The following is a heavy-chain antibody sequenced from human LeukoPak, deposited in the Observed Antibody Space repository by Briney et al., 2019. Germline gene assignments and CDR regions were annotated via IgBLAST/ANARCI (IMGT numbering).Heavy chain of an antibody. V-gene: IGHV3-48*02. D-gene: IGHD6-13*01. CDR3: ARGRGMAAAGMSYFFDY. Sequence: GGSLRLSCAASGFTFSSYSMNWVRQAPGKGLEWVSYISTISSTIHYADSVKGRFTISRDNAKNSLYLQMNSLRDEDTAVYYCARGRGMAAAGMSYFFDYCGQGTLFTVSS. J-gene: IGHJ4*02. CDR1: GFTFSSYS. CDR2: ISTISSTI.